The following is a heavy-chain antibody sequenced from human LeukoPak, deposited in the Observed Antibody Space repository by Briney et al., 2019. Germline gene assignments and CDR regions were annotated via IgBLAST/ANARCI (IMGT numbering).Heavy chain of an antibody. J-gene: IGHJ4*02. CDR1: GFTVSSNY. D-gene: IGHD3-22*01. Sequence: GGSLRLSCAASGFTVSSNYMSWVRQAPGKGLEWVSAISGSGGSTYYADSVKGRFTISRDNSKNTLYLQMNSLRAEDTAVYYCAKTPQPKYYYDSSGYNWGQGTLVTVSS. CDR2: ISGSGGST. CDR3: AKTPQPKYYYDSSGYN. V-gene: IGHV3-23*01.